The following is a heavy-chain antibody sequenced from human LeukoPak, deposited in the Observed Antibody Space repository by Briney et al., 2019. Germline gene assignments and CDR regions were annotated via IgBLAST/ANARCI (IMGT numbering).Heavy chain of an antibody. J-gene: IGHJ4*02. CDR1: GGSISSSSYY. Sequence: PSETLSLTCTVSGGSISSSSYYWGWIRQPPGKGLEWIGSIYYSGSTYYNPSFKSRVTISVDTSKNQFSLKLSSVTAADTAVYYCARVGGSGVTYGYWGQGTLVTVSS. CDR3: ARVGGSGVTYGY. D-gene: IGHD3-16*01. V-gene: IGHV4-39*07. CDR2: IYYSGST.